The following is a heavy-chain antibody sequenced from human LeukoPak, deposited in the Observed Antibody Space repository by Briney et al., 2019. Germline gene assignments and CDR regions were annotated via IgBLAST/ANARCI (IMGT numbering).Heavy chain of an antibody. J-gene: IGHJ4*02. V-gene: IGHV4-59*01. CDR3: AREASRAGTYYFDY. CDR2: IYYSGST. Sequence: SETLSLTCTVSGGPISSYYWSWIRQPPGKGLEWIGHIYYSGSTNYNPPLKSRVTISVDTSKNQFSLKLRSVTAADTAVYFCAREASRAGTYYFDYWGQGTLLTVSS. CDR1: GGPISSYY. D-gene: IGHD3-10*01.